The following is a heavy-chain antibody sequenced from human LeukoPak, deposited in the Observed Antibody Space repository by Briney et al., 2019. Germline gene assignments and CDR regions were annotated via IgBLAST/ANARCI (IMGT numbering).Heavy chain of an antibody. CDR3: ARDFFGEGWHADYYYYYMDV. D-gene: IGHD3-10*01. J-gene: IGHJ6*03. CDR1: GFTFSSYW. CDR2: IKQDGSEK. V-gene: IGHV3-7*01. Sequence: GGSLRLSCAASGFTFSSYWMSWVRQAPGKGLEWVANIKQDGSEKYYVDSVKGRFTISRDNAKNSLYLQMNSLRAEDTAVYYCARDFFGEGWHADYYYYYMDVWGKGTTVTVSS.